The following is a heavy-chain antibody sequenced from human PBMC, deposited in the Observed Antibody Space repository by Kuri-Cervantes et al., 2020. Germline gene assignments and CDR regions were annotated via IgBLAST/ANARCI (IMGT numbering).Heavy chain of an antibody. V-gene: IGHV4-59*11. CDR3: ATGFY. D-gene: IGHD7-27*01. J-gene: IGHJ4*01. CDR1: GGSISSHY. CDR2: INYSGST. Sequence: GSLRLSCTVSGGSISSHYWSWIRQPPGKGLEWIGYINYSGSTNYNPSLKSRVTISVDTSKNQISLNLSSVTAADTAVYYCATGFYWGQGTLVTVSS.